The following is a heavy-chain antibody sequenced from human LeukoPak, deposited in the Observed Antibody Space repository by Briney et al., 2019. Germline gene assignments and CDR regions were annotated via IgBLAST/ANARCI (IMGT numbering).Heavy chain of an antibody. D-gene: IGHD4-23*01. CDR1: GFTFSSYG. Sequence: GGSLTLSCAPSGFTFSSYGMHWVRQAPGKGLEWVAFIRYDGSNKYYADSVKVRFTISRDNSKNTLYLQMNSLRAEDTAVYDCAKHWGGPDYGGNSGGLDYWGQGTLVTVSS. V-gene: IGHV3-30*02. CDR2: IRYDGSNK. J-gene: IGHJ4*02. CDR3: AKHWGGPDYGGNSGGLDY.